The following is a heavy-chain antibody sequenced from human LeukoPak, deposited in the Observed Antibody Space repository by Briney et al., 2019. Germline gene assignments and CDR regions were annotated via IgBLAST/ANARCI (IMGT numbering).Heavy chain of an antibody. D-gene: IGHD6-6*01. CDR2: IYYSGST. Sequence: KTSETLSLTCTVSGGSISTYYWSWIRQPAGKGLEWIGYIYYSGSTNYNPSLKSRVTISVDTSKNQFSLKLSSVTAADTAVYYCARAPSAKNSSPYFFDYWGQGTLVTVSS. CDR1: GGSISTYY. CDR3: ARAPSAKNSSPYFFDY. J-gene: IGHJ4*02. V-gene: IGHV4-59*01.